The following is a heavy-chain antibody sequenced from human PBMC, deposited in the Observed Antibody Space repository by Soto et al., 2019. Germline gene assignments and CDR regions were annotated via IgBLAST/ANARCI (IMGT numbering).Heavy chain of an antibody. D-gene: IGHD3-22*01. V-gene: IGHV5-51*01. Sequence: GESLNISCKGSGYSFTHYWIGWVRQMPGKGLEWMGLIYPYDSETRYSPSFQGQVTMSVDKSISTAYLQWSSLKASDTAMYYCVRRPDGGYYFDYWGQGTLVTVSS. CDR2: IYPYDSET. J-gene: IGHJ4*02. CDR3: VRRPDGGYYFDY. CDR1: GYSFTHYW.